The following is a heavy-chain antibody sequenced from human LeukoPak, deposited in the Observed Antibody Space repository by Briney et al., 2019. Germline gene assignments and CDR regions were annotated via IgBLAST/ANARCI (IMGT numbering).Heavy chain of an antibody. CDR2: IWYDGSNK. D-gene: IGHD3-9*01. V-gene: IGHV3-33*01. CDR1: GFTFSSYG. J-gene: IGHJ4*02. Sequence: PGRSLRLSCAASGFTFSSYGMHWVRQAPGKGLEWVAVIWYDGSNKYYADSVKGRFTISRDNSKNTLYLQMNSLRAEDKAVYYCARGPFDWLLHMGFDYWGQGTLVTVSS. CDR3: ARGPFDWLLHMGFDY.